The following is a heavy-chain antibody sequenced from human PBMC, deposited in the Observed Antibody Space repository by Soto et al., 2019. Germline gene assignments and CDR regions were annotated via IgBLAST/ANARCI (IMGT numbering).Heavy chain of an antibody. CDR1: GGSFSGYY. Sequence: QVQLQQWGAGLLKPSETLSLTCAVYGGSFSGYYWSWIRQPPGKGREWIGEINHSGRTNYNPSLKSRVTLSVDTSKTQLSLKLSSVTAADTAVYYCASGRGYSYGYRLTDFDYWCQGTLVTVSS. D-gene: IGHD5-18*01. J-gene: IGHJ4*02. V-gene: IGHV4-34*01. CDR2: INHSGRT. CDR3: ASGRGYSYGYRLTDFDY.